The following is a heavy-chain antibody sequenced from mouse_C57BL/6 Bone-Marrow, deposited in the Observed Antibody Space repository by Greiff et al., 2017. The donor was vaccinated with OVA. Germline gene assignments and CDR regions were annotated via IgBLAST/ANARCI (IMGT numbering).Heavy chain of an antibody. CDR3: ARCRTTPLWYFDV. J-gene: IGHJ1*03. CDR2: FYTGSGNT. Sequence: QVQLQQSGPELVKPGASVKISCKASGYSFTSYYLRWVMRRPGPGLEWIGWFYTGSGNTKYNEKFKGKATLTADTSSSTAYMQLSSMTSEDSAVYYCARCRTTPLWYFDVWGTGTTVTVSS. D-gene: IGHD2-1*01. CDR1: GYSFTSYY. V-gene: IGHV1-66*01.